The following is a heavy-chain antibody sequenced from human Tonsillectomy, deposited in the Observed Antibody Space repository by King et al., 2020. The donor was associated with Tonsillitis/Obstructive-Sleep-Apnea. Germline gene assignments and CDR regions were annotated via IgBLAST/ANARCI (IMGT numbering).Heavy chain of an antibody. V-gene: IGHV4-34*01. J-gene: IGHJ4*02. CDR2: INHSGST. CDR1: GGSFSGYY. D-gene: IGHD6-6*01. CDR3: ARGHEYSTSAGWYFDY. Sequence: QVQLQQWGAGLLKHSETLSLTCAVYGGSFSGYYWSWIRQPPGKGLEWIGEINHSGSTNYNPSLKSRVTISVDTSKNQFSLKLSSVTAADTAVYYCARGHEYSTSAGWYFDYWGQGTLVTVSS.